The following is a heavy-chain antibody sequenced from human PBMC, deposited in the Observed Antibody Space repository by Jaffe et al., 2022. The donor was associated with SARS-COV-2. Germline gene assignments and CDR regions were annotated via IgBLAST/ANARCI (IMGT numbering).Heavy chain of an antibody. D-gene: IGHD5-18*01. CDR2: IHTTGGT. J-gene: IGHJ6*02. CDR1: GGSVSSGHYY. Sequence: QVQLQESGPGLVQPSQTLSLTCTVSGGSVSSGHYYWTWIRQAAGKGLEWIGRIHTTGGTYYNPSLHSRVTISTDSSRNQFSLKLTSVTAADTAVYYCARDRRIGYSPNGMDVWGQGTTVTVSS. CDR3: ARDRRIGYSPNGMDV. V-gene: IGHV4-61*02.